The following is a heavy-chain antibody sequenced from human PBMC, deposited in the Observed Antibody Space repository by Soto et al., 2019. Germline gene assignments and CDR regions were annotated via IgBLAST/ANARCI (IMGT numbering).Heavy chain of an antibody. J-gene: IGHJ2*01. V-gene: IGHV3-23*01. D-gene: IGHD3-10*02. Sequence: EVQLLESGGGLVQPGGSLRLSCAASGLTFSSYAMSWVRQAPGKGLEWVSGISSGGGSTYYAESVKGRFNVSRDKSKHTLFLQMNSLSAEDTSLYYCAKIPPASDYYVVTGYLWYFDLWGRGTLVTVSS. CDR2: ISSGGGST. CDR3: AKIPPASDYYVVTGYLWYFDL. CDR1: GLTFSSYA.